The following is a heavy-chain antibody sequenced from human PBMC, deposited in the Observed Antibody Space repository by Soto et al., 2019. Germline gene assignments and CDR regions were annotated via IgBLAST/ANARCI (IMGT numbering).Heavy chain of an antibody. D-gene: IGHD6-6*01. CDR1: GFTFSNYN. J-gene: IGHJ6*02. Sequence: PGGSLRLSCAASGFTFSNYNMNWVRQAPGKGLEWVSYISRSSSSIYYADSVKGRFTISRDNAKNSLYLQMSSLRDEDTALYYCTRAHYNTSSRPTGMDVWGRGTTVTVSS. V-gene: IGHV3-48*02. CDR3: TRAHYNTSSRPTGMDV. CDR2: ISRSSSSI.